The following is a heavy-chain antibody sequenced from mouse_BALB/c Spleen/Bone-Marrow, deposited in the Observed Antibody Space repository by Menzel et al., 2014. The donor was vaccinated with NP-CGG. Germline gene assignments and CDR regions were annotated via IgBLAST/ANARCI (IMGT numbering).Heavy chain of an antibody. CDR1: GYTFTSYY. CDR3: TRREYYRYDRAMDY. Sequence: VQLQQSGAELVKPGASVKLSCKASGYTFTSYYTYWVKQRPGQGLEWIGEINPSNGGTNFNEKFKSKATLTVDKSSSTAYMQLSSLTSEDSAVYYCTRREYYRYDRAMDYWGQGTSVTDSS. D-gene: IGHD2-14*01. J-gene: IGHJ4*01. CDR2: INPSNGGT. V-gene: IGHV1S81*02.